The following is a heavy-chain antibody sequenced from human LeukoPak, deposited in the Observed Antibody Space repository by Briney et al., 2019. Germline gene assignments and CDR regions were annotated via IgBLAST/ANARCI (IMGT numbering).Heavy chain of an antibody. V-gene: IGHV3-23*01. J-gene: IGHJ4*02. CDR1: GFTFTSYA. Sequence: GGSLRLSCAASGFTFTSYAMSWVRQAPGKGLEWVSSISGNGDSRNYADSVKGRFTVSRDNSKSTLYLEMNSLRAEDTAVYYCAKNPLVAGTIYFDSWGQGTLLTVSS. CDR3: AKNPLVAGTIYFDS. CDR2: ISGNGDSR. D-gene: IGHD6-19*01.